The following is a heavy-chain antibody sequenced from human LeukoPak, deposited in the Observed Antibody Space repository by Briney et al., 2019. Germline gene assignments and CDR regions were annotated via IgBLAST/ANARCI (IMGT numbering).Heavy chain of an antibody. Sequence: SETLSLTCTVSGGSISSSSYYWGWIRQPPGKGLEWIGSIYYSGSTYYNPSLKSQVTISVDTSKNQFSLKLSSVTAADTAVYYCARQALGYCSGGSCRTRYFDYWGQGTLVTVSS. CDR3: ARQALGYCSGGSCRTRYFDY. V-gene: IGHV4-39*01. D-gene: IGHD2-15*01. CDR1: GGSISSSSYY. CDR2: IYYSGST. J-gene: IGHJ4*02.